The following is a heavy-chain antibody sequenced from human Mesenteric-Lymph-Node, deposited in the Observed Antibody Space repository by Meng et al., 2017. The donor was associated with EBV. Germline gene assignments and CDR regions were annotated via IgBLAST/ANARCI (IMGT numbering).Heavy chain of an antibody. CDR3: ARVFPDLDY. Sequence: QLELQESGPGLVKPSETLSLTCAVYGGAFSGYYWSWIRQPPGKGLEWIGEINHSGSTNYNPSLKSRVTISVDTSKNQFSLKLSSVTAADTAVYYCARVFPDLDYWGQGTLVTVSS. CDR2: INHSGST. V-gene: IGHV4-34*01. CDR1: GGAFSGYY. J-gene: IGHJ4*02.